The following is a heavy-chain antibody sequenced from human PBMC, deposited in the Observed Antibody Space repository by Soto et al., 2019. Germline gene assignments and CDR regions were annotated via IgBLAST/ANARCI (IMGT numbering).Heavy chain of an antibody. D-gene: IGHD6-13*01. CDR2: ISGSGGST. V-gene: IGHV3-23*01. J-gene: IGHJ4*02. CDR1: GFIFITYA. Sequence: GGALRLSCVASGFIFITYAMSWVRQAPWKGLEWVSTISGSGGSTYNTDSVKGRFTISRDNSKNTLYLQMNSLRVEDTAVYYCFKCRGRWSSIWYNCGQGTLVTVSS. CDR3: FKCRGRWSSIWYN.